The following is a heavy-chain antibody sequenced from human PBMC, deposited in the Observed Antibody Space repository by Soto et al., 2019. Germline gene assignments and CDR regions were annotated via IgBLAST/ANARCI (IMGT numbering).Heavy chain of an antibody. CDR2: MYPTGTT. J-gene: IGHJ4*02. Sequence: PSEPLSLTRTVSGYSISSCSSCGCIRQPPGKRLEWIGSMYPTGTTYYNPSLKSRVTISMDTSRNQFSLKLTSVSAADAAVYYCARDQNYGLYYFDYWGQGTLVTAPQ. D-gene: IGHD3-10*01. CDR1: GYSISSCSS. CDR3: ARDQNYGLYYFDY. V-gene: IGHV4-38-2*02.